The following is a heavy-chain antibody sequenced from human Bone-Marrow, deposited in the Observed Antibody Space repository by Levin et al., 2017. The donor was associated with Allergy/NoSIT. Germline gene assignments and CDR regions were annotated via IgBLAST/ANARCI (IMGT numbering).Heavy chain of an antibody. Sequence: KISCKASGGTFSSYTISWVRQAPGQGLEWMGRIIPILGIANYAQKFQGRVTITADKSTSTAYMELSSLRSEDTAVYYCARAGYSYGQDFDYWGQGTLVTVSS. J-gene: IGHJ4*02. CDR1: GGTFSSYT. CDR2: IIPILGIA. V-gene: IGHV1-69*02. D-gene: IGHD5-18*01. CDR3: ARAGYSYGQDFDY.